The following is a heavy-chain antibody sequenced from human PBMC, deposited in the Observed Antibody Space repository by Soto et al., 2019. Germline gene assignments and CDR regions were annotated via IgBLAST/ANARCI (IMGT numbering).Heavy chain of an antibody. D-gene: IGHD1-26*01. J-gene: IGHJ6*04. Sequence: GLEWIASIKYSGTTFYNPSLKSRVTLSVDTSKNQFALKLSSVTAAETAVFFCERQGIIGSYYAAFDFLGNGTTVTVSS. CDR3: ERQGIIGSYYAAFDF. CDR2: IKYSGTT. V-gene: IGHV4-39*01.